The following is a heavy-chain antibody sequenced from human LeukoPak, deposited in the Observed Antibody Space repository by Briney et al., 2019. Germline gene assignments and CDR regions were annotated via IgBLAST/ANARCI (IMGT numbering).Heavy chain of an antibody. J-gene: IGHJ4*02. CDR2: IYYSGST. D-gene: IGHD4-23*01. CDR1: GGSISSSSYY. CDR3: AREDYGGNWYYFDY. V-gene: IGHV4-39*07. Sequence: PSETLSLTCTVSGGSISSSSYYWGWIRQPPGKGLEWIGSIYYSGSTYYNPSLKSRVTISVDTSKNQFSLKLSSVTAADTAVYYCAREDYGGNWYYFDYWGQGTLVTVSS.